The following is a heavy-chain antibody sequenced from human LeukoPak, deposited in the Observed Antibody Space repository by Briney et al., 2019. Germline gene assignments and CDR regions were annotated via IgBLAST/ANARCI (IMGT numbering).Heavy chain of an antibody. CDR2: IHYSGIT. V-gene: IGHV4-59*08. CDR3: ARVRVDYVWGSYRRPLYYFDY. J-gene: IGHJ4*02. Sequence: PSETLSLTCTVSGASISSYYWSWIRQPPGKGLECIGYIHYSGITNYNPSLKSRVTISVDTSKNQFSLRLSSVTAADTAVYYCARVRVDYVWGSYRRPLYYFDYWGQGTLVTVSS. D-gene: IGHD3-16*02. CDR1: GASISSYY.